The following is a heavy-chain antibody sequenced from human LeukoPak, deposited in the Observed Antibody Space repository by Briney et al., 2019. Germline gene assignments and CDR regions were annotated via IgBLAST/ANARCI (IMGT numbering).Heavy chain of an antibody. CDR2: IKSKTEGVTT. J-gene: IGHJ4*02. V-gene: IGHV3-15*01. Sequence: PGGSLRLSCAASGFTFSNAWMSWVRQAPGKGLEWVGRIKSKTEGVTTDYAAPVKGRFTISRDDSKNTLYLQMNSLKTEDTAAYYCSTDGGRYRRGDYWGQGTLVTVSS. CDR1: GFTFSNAW. D-gene: IGHD1-26*01. CDR3: STDGGRYRRGDY.